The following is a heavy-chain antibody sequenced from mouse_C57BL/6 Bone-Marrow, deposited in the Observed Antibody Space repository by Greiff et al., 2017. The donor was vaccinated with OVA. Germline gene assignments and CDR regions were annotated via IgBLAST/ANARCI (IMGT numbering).Heavy chain of an antibody. CDR3: AFITTVVATEWYFDV. J-gene: IGHJ1*03. D-gene: IGHD1-1*01. CDR2: IDPSDSYT. CDR1: GYTFTSYW. V-gene: IGHV1-59*01. Sequence: QVQLQQPGAELVRPGTSVTLSCKASGYTFTSYWMHWVKQRPGQGLEWIGVIDPSDSYTNYNQKFKGKATLTVDTSSSTAYMQLSSLTSEDSAVYYCAFITTVVATEWYFDVWGTGTTVTVSS.